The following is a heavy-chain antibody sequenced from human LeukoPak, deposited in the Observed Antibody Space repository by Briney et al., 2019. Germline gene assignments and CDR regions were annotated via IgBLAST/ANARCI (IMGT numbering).Heavy chain of an antibody. D-gene: IGHD3-3*01. V-gene: IGHV3-74*01. CDR1: GFTFSSYW. J-gene: IGHJ4*02. CDR2: INSDGSST. Sequence: PGGSLRLSCAASGFTFSSYWMHWVRQAPGKGLVWVSRINSDGSSTSYADSVKGRFTISRDNAKNTLYLQMNSLRAEDTAVYYCVREIDAAYYDFWSGYYRGYFDYWGQGTLVTVSS. CDR3: VREIDAAYYDFWSGYYRGYFDY.